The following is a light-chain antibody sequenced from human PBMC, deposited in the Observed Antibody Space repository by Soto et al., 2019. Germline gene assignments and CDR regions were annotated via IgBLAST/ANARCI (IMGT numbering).Light chain of an antibody. CDR3: EQYGSSPRT. J-gene: IGKJ1*01. Sequence: EIVSTQSPGTPSLSPGERATLPCRASQSVSSIYFAWYQQKRGQAPRLLIYGVSSRATGIPDRFSGSGSGTDFTLTISRLEPEDSAVYYCEQYGSSPRTFGQGTKVDIK. V-gene: IGKV3-20*01. CDR1: QSVSSIY. CDR2: GVS.